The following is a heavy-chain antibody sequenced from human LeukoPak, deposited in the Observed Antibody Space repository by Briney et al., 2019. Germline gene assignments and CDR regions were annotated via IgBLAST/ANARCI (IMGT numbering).Heavy chain of an antibody. J-gene: IGHJ4*02. D-gene: IGHD6-19*01. V-gene: IGHV3-21*01. CDR3: ARDQVAVAGVLSY. CDR2: ISSSSSYI. Sequence: PGGSLRLSCAASGFTFSSYSMNWVRQAPGKGLEWVSSISSSSSYIYYADSVKGRFTISRDNAKNSLYLQMNSLRAEDTAVYYCARDQVAVAGVLSYWGQGTLVTVSS. CDR1: GFTFSSYS.